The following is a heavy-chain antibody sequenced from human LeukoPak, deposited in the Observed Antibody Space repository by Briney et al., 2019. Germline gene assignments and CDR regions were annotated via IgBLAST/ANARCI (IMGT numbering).Heavy chain of an antibody. CDR1: GFTFSDYY. Sequence: GGSLRLSCAAPGFTFSDYYMSWIRQAPGRGLEWVSYISSSSSYTNYADSVKGRFTISRDNAKNSLYLQMNSLRAEDTAVYYCARDREYYYDSSGYREIDYWGQGTLVTVSS. CDR2: ISSSSSYT. D-gene: IGHD3-22*01. J-gene: IGHJ4*02. CDR3: ARDREYYYDSSGYREIDY. V-gene: IGHV3-11*06.